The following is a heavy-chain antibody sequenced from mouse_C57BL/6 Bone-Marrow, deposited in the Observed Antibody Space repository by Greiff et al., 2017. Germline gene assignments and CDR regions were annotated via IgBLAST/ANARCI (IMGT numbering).Heavy chain of an antibody. Sequence: EFQLHHSVPGLVRPGASFKFSCTVSAFHIPNTYMPWVNQSPDQALEWFGRIDLVIGNTNYAPNSRGKATITADTSSNTAYLQLSSLTSEDTAIYYCARTGGAWFAYWGQGTLVTVSA. D-gene: IGHD4-1*01. V-gene: IGHV14-3*01. CDR1: AFHIPNTY. CDR2: IDLVIGNT. CDR3: ARTGGAWFAY. J-gene: IGHJ3*01.